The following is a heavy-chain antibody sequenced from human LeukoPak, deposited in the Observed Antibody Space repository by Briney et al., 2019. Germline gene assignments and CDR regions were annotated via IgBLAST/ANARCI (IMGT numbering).Heavy chain of an antibody. V-gene: IGHV3-48*03. CDR1: GFTFSSYE. J-gene: IGHJ6*04. D-gene: IGHD3-10*02. CDR2: ISSSGSNI. Sequence: GGSLRLSCAASGFTFSSYEMNWVRQAPGKGLEWVSYISSSGSNIYYADSVKGRFTISRDNAKNSLYLQMNSLRAEDTAVYYCAELGITMVGGVWGKGTTVTISS. CDR3: AELGITMVGGV.